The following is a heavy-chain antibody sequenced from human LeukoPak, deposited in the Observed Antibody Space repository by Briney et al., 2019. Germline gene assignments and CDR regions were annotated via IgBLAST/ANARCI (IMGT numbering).Heavy chain of an antibody. Sequence: SETLSLTCAVYGGSFSGYYWSWIRQPPGKGLEWIGEINHSGSTNYNPSLKSRVTISVDTSKNQFSLKLSSVTAADTAVYYCARATWGHCSSTSCYPPYYYYYYMDVWGKGTTVTASS. CDR1: GGSFSGYY. J-gene: IGHJ6*03. CDR3: ARATWGHCSSTSCYPPYYYYYYMDV. V-gene: IGHV4-34*01. CDR2: INHSGST. D-gene: IGHD2-2*01.